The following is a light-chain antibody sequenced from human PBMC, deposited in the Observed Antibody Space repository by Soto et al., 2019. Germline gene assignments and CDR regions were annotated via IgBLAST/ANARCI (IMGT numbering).Light chain of an antibody. V-gene: IGKV3-15*01. J-gene: IGKJ4*01. CDR2: HTS. CDR1: QSISGN. Sequence: EIVMTQSPATLSVSPGESATLSCRASQSISGNLAWYQQKPGLAPRLLIYHTSTRATGVPARFSGSGSGTEFSLTISSLQSEDFADYYWQRYDNWPLTFGGGTKVEIK. CDR3: QRYDNWPLT.